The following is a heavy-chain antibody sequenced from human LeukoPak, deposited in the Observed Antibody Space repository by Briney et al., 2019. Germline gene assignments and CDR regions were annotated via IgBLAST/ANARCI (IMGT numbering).Heavy chain of an antibody. CDR2: IRYDGSNK. D-gene: IGHD2-2*01. CDR3: AKVVSDRCSSTSCPFDC. J-gene: IGHJ4*02. V-gene: IGHV3-30*02. CDR1: GFTFSSYG. Sequence: PGGSLRLSCAASGFTFSSYGMDWVRQAPGKGLEWVAFIRYDGSNKYYADSVKGRFTISRDNSKNTLYLQMNSLRVEDTAVYYCAKVVSDRCSSTSCPFDCWGQGTLVTVSS.